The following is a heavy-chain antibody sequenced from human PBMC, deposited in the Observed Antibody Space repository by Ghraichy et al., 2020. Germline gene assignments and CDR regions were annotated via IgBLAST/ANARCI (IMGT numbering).Heavy chain of an antibody. CDR1: GDSVSNYSAA. Sequence: SQTLSLTCAISGDSVSNYSAAWNWIRQSPSRGLEWLGRTYYRSKWYNDYAVSVKGRITINPDTSKNQFSLQVKSVTPEDTAVYYCARHSSSSRTFFDFWGQGTLVTVSS. D-gene: IGHD6-6*01. J-gene: IGHJ4*02. CDR3: ARHSSSSRTFFDF. CDR2: TYYRSKWYN. V-gene: IGHV6-1*01.